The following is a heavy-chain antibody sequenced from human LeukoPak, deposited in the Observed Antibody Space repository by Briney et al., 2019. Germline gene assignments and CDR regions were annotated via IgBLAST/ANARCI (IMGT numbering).Heavy chain of an antibody. CDR3: TRMTTGHDY. CDR2: INHSGYT. J-gene: IGHJ4*02. V-gene: IGHV4-34*01. D-gene: IGHD4-17*01. Sequence: SETLSLTCAVSGVSFNDYYWSWVRQTPGKGLEWIGEINHSGYTNDSPSLKSRVTLSIDTSRKQFSLNLRSVSVADSGIYYCTRMTTGHDYWGQGTLVTVSS. CDR1: GVSFNDYY.